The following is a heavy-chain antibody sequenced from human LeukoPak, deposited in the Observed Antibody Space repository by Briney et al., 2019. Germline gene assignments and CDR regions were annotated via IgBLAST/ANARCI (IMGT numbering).Heavy chain of an antibody. V-gene: IGHV4-39*07. Sequence: SETLSLTCTVSGGSISTSSYYWGWIRQPPGKGLEWIGSIYYSGITYYNPSLKSRVTISVDTSKNQFSLKLSSVTAADTAVYYCVRAFSADYWGQGTLVTVSS. CDR2: IYYSGIT. J-gene: IGHJ4*02. D-gene: IGHD2/OR15-2a*01. CDR3: VRAFSADY. CDR1: GGSISTSSYY.